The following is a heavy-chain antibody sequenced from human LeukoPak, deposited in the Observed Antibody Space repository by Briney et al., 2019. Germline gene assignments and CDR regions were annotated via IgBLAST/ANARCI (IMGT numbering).Heavy chain of an antibody. D-gene: IGHD3-10*01. Sequence: GGSLRLSCAASGFTFGSYAMSWVRQAPGKGLEWVSAISGSDGRTYYADSVKGRFTITRDNSKNTLYLQMNSLRAEDTAVFYCAKDRVFRGAFFDYWGQGTLVTVSS. CDR2: ISGSDGRT. V-gene: IGHV3-23*01. J-gene: IGHJ4*02. CDR1: GFTFGSYA. CDR3: AKDRVFRGAFFDY.